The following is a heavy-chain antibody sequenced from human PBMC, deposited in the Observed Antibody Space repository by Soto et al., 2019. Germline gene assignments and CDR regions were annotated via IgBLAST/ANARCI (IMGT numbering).Heavy chain of an antibody. CDR3: AKGSSASRPYYFDH. Sequence: GGSLRLSCAASGFTFSSYAMNWVRQAPGKGLEWVSGITGSGGSTYHADSVKGRLTISRDNSKTTLFLQMSSLRADDTAVYYWAKGSSASRPYYFDHWGQGILVTVSS. CDR1: GFTFSSYA. V-gene: IGHV3-23*01. D-gene: IGHD6-19*01. CDR2: ITGSGGST. J-gene: IGHJ4*02.